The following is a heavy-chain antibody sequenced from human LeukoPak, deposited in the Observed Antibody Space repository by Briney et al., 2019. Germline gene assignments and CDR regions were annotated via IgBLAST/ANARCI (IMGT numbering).Heavy chain of an antibody. CDR3: ARGGSTAHPNWFDP. V-gene: IGHV3-7*01. CDR2: IKQDGSEK. Sequence: PGGSLRLSCAASGFTFSNHGMHWVRQAPGKGLEWVANIKQDGSEKYYVDSVKGRFTISRDNAKNSLYLQMISLRAEDTAVYYCARGGSTAHPNWFDPWGQGTLVTVSS. CDR1: GFTFSNHG. J-gene: IGHJ5*02. D-gene: IGHD2-2*01.